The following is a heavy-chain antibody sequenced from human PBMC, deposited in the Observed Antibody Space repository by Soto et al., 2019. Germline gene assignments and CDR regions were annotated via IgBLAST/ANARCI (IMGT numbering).Heavy chain of an antibody. CDR3: ARVGIKKTKDFSSGYYTLFDT. CDR2: IYYSGTT. CDR1: GGSVRGGGDC. J-gene: IGHJ5*02. D-gene: IGHD3-3*01. Sequence: ILCLTWTVSGGSVRGGGDCWSWIRQHPGTGLEWIGYIYYSGTTYFNPSLKSRASISLDTSKNEFSLKLTSVTAADTAIYFCARVGIKKTKDFSSGYYTLFDTWVQGTLVTVSS. V-gene: IGHV4-31*02.